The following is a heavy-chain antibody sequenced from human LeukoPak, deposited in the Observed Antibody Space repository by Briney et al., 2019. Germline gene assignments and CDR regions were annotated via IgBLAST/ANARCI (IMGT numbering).Heavy chain of an antibody. CDR2: IYSGGNT. V-gene: IGHV3-53*01. J-gene: IGHJ3*02. Sequence: PGGSLRLSCAASGFTVSSTYMSWVRQAPGKGLECVSVIYSGGNTYYADSVKGRFTISRDNSKNTLYLQMNSLRAEDTAVYYCARDHEVATRAFDIWGQGTMVTVSS. CDR3: ARDHEVATRAFDI. D-gene: IGHD5-12*01. CDR1: GFTVSSTY.